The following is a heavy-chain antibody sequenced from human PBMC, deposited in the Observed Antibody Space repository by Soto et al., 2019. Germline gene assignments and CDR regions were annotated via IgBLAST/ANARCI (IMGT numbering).Heavy chain of an antibody. CDR3: ARDLVEWLAGNLFDY. D-gene: IGHD6-19*01. J-gene: IGHJ4*02. V-gene: IGHV3-7*01. CDR2: IKQDGSEK. CDR1: GFTFSSYW. Sequence: GGSLRLSCAASGFTFSSYWMSWVRQAPGKGLEWVANIKQDGSEKYYVDSVKGRFTISRDNAKNSLYLQMNSLRAEDTAVYYCARDLVEWLAGNLFDYWGQGTLVTVSS.